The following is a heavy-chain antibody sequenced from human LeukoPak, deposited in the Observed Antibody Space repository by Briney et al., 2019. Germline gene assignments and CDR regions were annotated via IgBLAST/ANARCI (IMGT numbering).Heavy chain of an antibody. J-gene: IGHJ3*02. CDR3: ARESSTSNAFDI. CDR1: GGSFSGYY. CDR2: INHSGST. V-gene: IGHV4-34*01. D-gene: IGHD1-26*01. Sequence: SETLSLTCAVYGGSFSGYYWSWIRQPPGKGLEWIGEINHSGSTNYNPSLKSRVTISVDTSKNQFSLKLSSVTAADTAVYYCARESSTSNAFDIWGQGTMVTVSS.